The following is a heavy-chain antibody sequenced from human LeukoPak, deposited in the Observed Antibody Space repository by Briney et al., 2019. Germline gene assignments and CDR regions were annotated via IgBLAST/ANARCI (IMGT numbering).Heavy chain of an antibody. CDR2: IYSGGST. J-gene: IGHJ5*02. CDR1: GFIVSSNS. Sequence: GGSLRLSCTASGFIVSSNSMTWVRQAPGKGLEWVSVIYSGGSTYYADSVKGRFTISRDNSKNTLSLQMNSLRAEDTAVYYCAREGNTYGSNWFDPWGQGTLVTVSS. D-gene: IGHD5-18*01. CDR3: AREGNTYGSNWFDP. V-gene: IGHV3-66*01.